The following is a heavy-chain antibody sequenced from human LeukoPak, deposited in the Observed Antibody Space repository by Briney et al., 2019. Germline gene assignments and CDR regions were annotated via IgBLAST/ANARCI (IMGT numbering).Heavy chain of an antibody. CDR2: INPNSGGT. Sequence: GSVKVSCKASGYTFTGYYMHWERQAPGQGLEWMGWINPNSGGTNYAQKFQGRVTMTRDTSISTAYMELSGLRSDDTAVYYCARGEVYYYDSSGYPFDYWGQGTLVTVSS. CDR1: GYTFTGYY. J-gene: IGHJ4*02. D-gene: IGHD3-22*01. CDR3: ARGEVYYYDSSGYPFDY. V-gene: IGHV1-2*02.